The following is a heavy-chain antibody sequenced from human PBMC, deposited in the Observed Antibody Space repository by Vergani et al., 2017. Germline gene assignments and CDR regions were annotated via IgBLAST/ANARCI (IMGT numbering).Heavy chain of an antibody. CDR3: AKGATAIIYYYYYMDV. CDR2: ISGSGGST. J-gene: IGHJ6*03. V-gene: IGHV3-23*01. CDR1: GFTFSSYA. D-gene: IGHD5-18*01. Sequence: EVQLLESGGGLVQPGGSLRLSCAASGFTFSSYAMSWVRQAPGKGLEWVSAISGSGGSTYYADSVKGRFTISRDNSKNTLYLQMNSLRAEDTAVYYCAKGATAIIYYYYYMDVWGKGTTVTVSS.